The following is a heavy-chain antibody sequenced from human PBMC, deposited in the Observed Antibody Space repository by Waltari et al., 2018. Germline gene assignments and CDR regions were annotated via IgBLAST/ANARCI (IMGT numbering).Heavy chain of an antibody. CDR1: GFSFSSYE. CDR3: ARDSPITRVLRLAFDI. CDR2: ISTSCSTI. J-gene: IGHJ3*02. D-gene: IGHD3-10*01. V-gene: IGHV3-48*03. Sequence: EVQLVESGGGLVQPGGSLRLSCAASGFSFSSYEMNWVRQAPGKGLEWVSYISTSCSTIYYADAVKGRFTISRDNAKNSLYLQMNSLSPEDTAVYYCARDSPITRVLRLAFDIWGQGTMVTVSS.